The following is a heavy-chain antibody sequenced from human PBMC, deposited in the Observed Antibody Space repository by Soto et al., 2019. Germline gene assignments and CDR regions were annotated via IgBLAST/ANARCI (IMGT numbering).Heavy chain of an antibody. V-gene: IGHV3-23*01. J-gene: IGHJ4*02. CDR2: ISGSGAYT. CDR1: GFTFSSYA. D-gene: IGHD2-15*01. Sequence: EVQLLESGGGLVQPGGSLRLSCAASGFTFSSYAMTWVRQAPGKGLEWVSDISGSGAYTYYADSVKGRLTISRDNSKNTVYLQMNSLRAEDTAIYYCAKCSLVTGGSCYGSDYWGQGTLVIVSS. CDR3: AKCSLVTGGSCYGSDY.